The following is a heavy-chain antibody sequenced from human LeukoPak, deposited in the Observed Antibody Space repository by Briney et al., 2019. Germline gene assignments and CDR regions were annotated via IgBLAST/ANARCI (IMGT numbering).Heavy chain of an antibody. V-gene: IGHV3-11*04. CDR3: ARDPYGSGIMDV. Sequence: GGSLRLSCAASGFSFSDFYMSWIRQAPGMGLEWISYISSSSSTIYYADSVKGRFTISRDNAKNSLYLQMNSLRAEDTAVYYCARDPYGSGIMDVWGKGTTVTVSS. J-gene: IGHJ6*04. D-gene: IGHD3-10*01. CDR1: GFSFSDFY. CDR2: ISSSSSTI.